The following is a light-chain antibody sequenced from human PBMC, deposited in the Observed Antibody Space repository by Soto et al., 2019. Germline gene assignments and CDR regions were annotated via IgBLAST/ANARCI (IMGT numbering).Light chain of an antibody. CDR1: QGVSANH. V-gene: IGKV3-20*01. CDR2: DAS. J-gene: IGKJ3*01. CDR3: RQYSRSPFA. Sequence: DIVLTQSPGTLSLSPGERATLSCRASQGVSANHLTWYQQKTGQAPRLLMCDASTRATGIPDRFSSSGSGTVFTLTIRSLETEDFAVYFCRQYSRSPFAFGTETKMDIK.